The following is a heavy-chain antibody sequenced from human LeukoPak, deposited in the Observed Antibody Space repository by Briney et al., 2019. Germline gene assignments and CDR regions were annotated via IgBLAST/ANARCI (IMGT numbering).Heavy chain of an antibody. D-gene: IGHD2-15*01. V-gene: IGHV5-51*01. CDR2: IYPGDSDT. J-gene: IGHJ6*03. Sequence: GESLKISCKGSGYSFTSYWIGWVRQMPGKGLEWMGIIYPGDSDTRYSLSFQGQVTISADKSISTAYLQWSSLKASDTAMYYCARGYCSGGSCYLPGYYYYMDVWGKGTTVTVSS. CDR1: GYSFTSYW. CDR3: ARGYCSGGSCYLPGYYYYMDV.